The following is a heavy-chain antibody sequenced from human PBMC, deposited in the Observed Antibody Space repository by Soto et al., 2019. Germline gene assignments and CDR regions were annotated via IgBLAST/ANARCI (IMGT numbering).Heavy chain of an antibody. D-gene: IGHD4-17*01. V-gene: IGHV4-34*01. CDR1: GGSISSYY. J-gene: IGHJ4*02. Sequence: PSETLSLTCTVSGGSISSYYWSWIRQPPGKGLEWIGEINHSGSTNYNPSLKSRVTISVDTSKNQFSLKLSSVTAADTAVYYCARAVTTVTRLFDYWGQGTLVTVSS. CDR2: INHSGST. CDR3: ARAVTTVTRLFDY.